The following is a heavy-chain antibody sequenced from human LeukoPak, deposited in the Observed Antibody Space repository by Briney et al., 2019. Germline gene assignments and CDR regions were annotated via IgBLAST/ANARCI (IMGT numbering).Heavy chain of an antibody. D-gene: IGHD1-1*01. CDR1: GYTFTGYY. CDR2: IIPSFGTA. Sequence: ASVKVSCKASGYTFTGYYMHWVRQAPGQGLEWMGGIIPSFGTADYAQKFQGRVTITADESTSTAYMELSSLRSEDTAVYYCARAGTTDYYYYYMDVWGKGTTVTISS. V-gene: IGHV1-69*13. CDR3: ARAGTTDYYYYYMDV. J-gene: IGHJ6*03.